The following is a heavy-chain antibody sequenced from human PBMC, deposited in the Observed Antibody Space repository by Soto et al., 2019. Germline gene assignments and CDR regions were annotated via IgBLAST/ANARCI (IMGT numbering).Heavy chain of an antibody. Sequence: SVKVSCKASGGTFSRYAISWVRQAPGQGLEWMGGIIPLFGKANYAQKFQGRVTITADESTSTAYMELSSLRSEDTAVYYCARDGTLYDSSGYYYLYWGQGTLVTVSS. CDR2: IIPLFGKA. V-gene: IGHV1-69*13. CDR3: ARDGTLYDSSGYYYLY. D-gene: IGHD3-22*01. CDR1: GGTFSRYA. J-gene: IGHJ4*02.